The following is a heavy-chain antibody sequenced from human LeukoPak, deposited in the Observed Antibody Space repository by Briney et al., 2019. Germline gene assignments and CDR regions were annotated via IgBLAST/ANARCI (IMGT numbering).Heavy chain of an antibody. CDR3: ARGAQSGGYSGPFDI. J-gene: IGHJ3*02. CDR2: IWFDGSNT. D-gene: IGHD1-26*01. CDR1: GFTFSSYA. V-gene: IGHV3-33*01. Sequence: GGSLRLSCTPSGFTFSSYAMHWVRQAPGKGLGWVAVIWFDGSNTYYADSVKGRFTISRDNSKNTLYLQMNSLRAEDTAVYYCARGAQSGGYSGPFDIWGQGTMVTVSS.